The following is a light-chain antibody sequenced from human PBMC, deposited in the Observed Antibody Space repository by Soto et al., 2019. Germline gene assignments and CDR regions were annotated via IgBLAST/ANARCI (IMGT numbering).Light chain of an antibody. CDR3: SSHTSGSTRV. V-gene: IGLV2-14*01. J-gene: IGLJ1*01. Sequence: LTQPASVSGSPGQSIAISCPGTFSDVGGYDYVSWYQQHPDKAPKLMIYEVTKRPSGVSNRFSGSKSGNTASLTISGLQPEDEADYYCSSHTSGSTRVFGSGTKVTVL. CDR1: FSDVGGYDY. CDR2: EVT.